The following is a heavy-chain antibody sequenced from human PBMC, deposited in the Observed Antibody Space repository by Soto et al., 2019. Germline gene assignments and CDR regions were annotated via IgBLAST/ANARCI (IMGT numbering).Heavy chain of an antibody. CDR1: GYTFTNYD. Sequence: VASVKVSCKASGYTFTNYDINWVRQATGQGLEWLGGMNPSSGYTGYAQKFQGRVTMTGDTSISTAYMELSSLTSADTAVYYCARFVRHQLPTIDYWGQGALVTVSS. CDR3: ARFVRHQLPTIDY. V-gene: IGHV1-8*01. CDR2: MNPSSGYT. J-gene: IGHJ4*02. D-gene: IGHD1-26*01.